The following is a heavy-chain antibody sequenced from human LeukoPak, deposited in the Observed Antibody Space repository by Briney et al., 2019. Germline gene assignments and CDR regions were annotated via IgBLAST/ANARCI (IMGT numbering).Heavy chain of an antibody. CDR1: GGTFSSYA. Sequence: GASVKVSCKASGGTFSSYAISWVRQAPGQGLEWMGGIIPIFGTANYAQKFQGRVTITADESTSIAYMELSSLRSEDTAVYYCARGGRIAARPRYFDYWGQGTLVTVSS. V-gene: IGHV1-69*13. D-gene: IGHD6-6*01. CDR2: IIPIFGTA. J-gene: IGHJ4*02. CDR3: ARGGRIAARPRYFDY.